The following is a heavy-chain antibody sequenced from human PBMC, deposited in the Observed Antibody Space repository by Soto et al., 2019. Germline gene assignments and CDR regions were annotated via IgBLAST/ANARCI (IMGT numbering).Heavy chain of an antibody. J-gene: IGHJ4*02. CDR1: GDAISNYY. D-gene: IGHD1-20*01. V-gene: IGHV4-59*01. CDR3: ARGTRALITSFFAY. Sequence: LSETLSLTCSVSGDAISNYYWSWLRQTPGKGLEWIGCVHDSGSTDYNPSFKGRVSMSLQTSKSQFSLNLRSVTAADTATYFCARGTRALITSFFAYWGQGLPVTVSS. CDR2: VHDSGST.